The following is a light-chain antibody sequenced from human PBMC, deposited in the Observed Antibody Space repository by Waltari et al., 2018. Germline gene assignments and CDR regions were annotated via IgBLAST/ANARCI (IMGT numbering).Light chain of an antibody. V-gene: IGKV3-11*01. Sequence: EIVLTQSPATLSLSPGESATLSCRTSQSVNSYLAWYQHKPGQAPRLLIYDASNRATGIPARFSGSGSGTDFTLTISSLEPDDFALYYCQQRFTWPSITFRQGTRLEIK. CDR3: QQRFTWPSIT. J-gene: IGKJ5*01. CDR1: QSVNSY. CDR2: DAS.